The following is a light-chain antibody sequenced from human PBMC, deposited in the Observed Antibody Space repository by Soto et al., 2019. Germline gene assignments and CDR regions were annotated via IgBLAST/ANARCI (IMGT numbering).Light chain of an antibody. J-gene: IGLJ2*01. CDR2: KDS. V-gene: IGLV3-25*03. Sequence: SYELTQPPSVSVSPGQTARITCSGDALPKQYAYWYQQKPGQAPVLVIYKDSERASGIPERFSGSSSGTTVTLTISGVQAEDEADYYCQSADSSGTCVVFGGGTKVTVL. CDR3: QSADSSGTCVV. CDR1: ALPKQY.